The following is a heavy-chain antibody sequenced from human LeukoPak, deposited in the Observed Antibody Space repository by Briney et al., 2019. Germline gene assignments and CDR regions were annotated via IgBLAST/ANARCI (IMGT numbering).Heavy chain of an antibody. CDR2: IKYDGGEK. CDR3: TRAHGYRKTLLDY. J-gene: IGHJ4*02. CDR1: GFTFSTYW. V-gene: IGHV3-7*01. Sequence: GGSLRLSCAASGFTFSTYWMSWVRQVPGKGQEWLANIKYDGGEKYYVDSVKGRFTVSRDNAKNSLYLQMNSLRAEDTAVYYCTRAHGYRKTLLDYWGQGTLVTVSS. D-gene: IGHD6-13*01.